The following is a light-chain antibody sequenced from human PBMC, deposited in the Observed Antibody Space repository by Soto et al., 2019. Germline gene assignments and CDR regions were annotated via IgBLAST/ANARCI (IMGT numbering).Light chain of an antibody. V-gene: IGLV2-14*01. CDR3: FSYTSRTTLYV. J-gene: IGLJ1*01. CDR2: EVT. CDR1: STDIGAYKY. Sequence: QAGLTQPASVSGSPGQSITISCTGASTDIGAYKYVSWYQQHPGNAPRLIIYEVTNRPSGISHRFSGSKSGNTASLTISGLQAEDEADYYCFSYTSRTTLYVFGTGTKVTVL.